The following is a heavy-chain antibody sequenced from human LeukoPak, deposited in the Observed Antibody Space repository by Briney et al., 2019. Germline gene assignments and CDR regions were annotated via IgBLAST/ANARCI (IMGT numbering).Heavy chain of an antibody. CDR2: ITGDGSST. J-gene: IGHJ4*02. V-gene: IGHV3-74*01. D-gene: IGHD1-26*01. CDR3: AKVRSLGAFDY. CDR1: GVTFNDYY. Sequence: GGSLRLSCAASGVTFNDYYMRWVRQAPGKGLVWVARITGDGSSTKYADSVKGRFTISRDNAKNTLYLQMNSLRIEDTSVYYCAKVRSLGAFDYWGQGTLVTVSS.